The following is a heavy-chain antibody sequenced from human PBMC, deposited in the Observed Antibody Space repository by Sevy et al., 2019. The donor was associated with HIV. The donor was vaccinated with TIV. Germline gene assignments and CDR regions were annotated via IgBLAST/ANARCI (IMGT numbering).Heavy chain of an antibody. CDR1: GFTFSSYE. CDR3: ARDLPPSATTVTHFDC. D-gene: IGHD4-17*01. V-gene: IGHV3-48*03. CDR2: ISNSGATI. Sequence: GSLRLPCEASGFTFSSYEMNWVRPAPGKGLEWVSYISNSGATISYSDSVKGRFTISRENARNSLYLQMNSLRAEDTAVYYCARDLPPSATTVTHFDCWGQGTLVTVSS. J-gene: IGHJ4*02.